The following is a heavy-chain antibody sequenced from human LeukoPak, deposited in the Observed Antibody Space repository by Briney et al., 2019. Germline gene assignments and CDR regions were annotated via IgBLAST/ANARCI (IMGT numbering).Heavy chain of an antibody. J-gene: IGHJ4*02. D-gene: IGHD1-26*01. CDR1: GFTVSSNY. CDR2: INSDGSST. V-gene: IGHV3-74*01. CDR3: ARGRVGATI. Sequence: GGSLRLSCAASGFTVSSNYMSWVRQAPGKGLVWVSRINSDGSSTSYADSVKGRFTISRDNAKNTLYLQMNSLRAEDTAVYYCARGRVGATIGGQGTLVTVSS.